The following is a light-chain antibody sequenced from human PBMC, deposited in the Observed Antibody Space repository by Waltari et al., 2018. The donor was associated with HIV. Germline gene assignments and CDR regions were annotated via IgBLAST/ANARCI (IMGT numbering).Light chain of an antibody. J-gene: IGKJ1*01. CDR2: KAS. CDR3: QQYNSYPWT. V-gene: IGKV1-5*03. Sequence: SQSISSWLAWYQQKPGKAPKLLIYKASSLVSGVPSRFSGSGSGTEFTLTISSLQPDDFATYYCQQYNSYPWTFGQGTKLEIK. CDR1: QSISSW.